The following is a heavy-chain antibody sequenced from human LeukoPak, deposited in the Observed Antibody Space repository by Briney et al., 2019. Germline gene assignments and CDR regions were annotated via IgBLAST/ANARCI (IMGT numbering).Heavy chain of an antibody. V-gene: IGHV3-23*01. J-gene: IGHJ4*02. CDR3: AKSRDVVATVFDY. Sequence: AISGSGGSTYYADSVKGRFTISRDNSKNTLYLQMNSRRAEDTAVYYCAKSRDVVATVFDYWGQGTLVTVSS. CDR2: ISGSGGST. D-gene: IGHD5-12*01.